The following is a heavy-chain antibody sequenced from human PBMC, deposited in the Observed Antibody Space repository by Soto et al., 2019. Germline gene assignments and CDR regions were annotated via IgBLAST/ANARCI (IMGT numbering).Heavy chain of an antibody. Sequence: QVQLVESGGGVVQPGRSLGLSCAASGFTFSSYGMHWVRQAPGKGLEWVAVIWYDGSNIYYADSVKGRFTISRDNFKKTLFLQMNSLRAEDTAVYYCVRGYDRFDFWGQGTRVTVSS. CDR1: GFTFSSYG. CDR2: IWYDGSNI. D-gene: IGHD1-1*01. V-gene: IGHV3-33*01. J-gene: IGHJ4*02. CDR3: VRGYDRFDF.